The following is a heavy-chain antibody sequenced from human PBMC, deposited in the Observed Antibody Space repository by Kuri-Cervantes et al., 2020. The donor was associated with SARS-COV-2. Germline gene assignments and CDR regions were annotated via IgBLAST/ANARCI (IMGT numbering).Heavy chain of an antibody. CDR2: IKQDGSEK. D-gene: IGHD3-10*01. V-gene: IGHV3-7*01. CDR1: GFTFSNAW. CDR3: ARDRSFTPDY. Sequence: ETLSLTCAASGFTFSNAWMSWVRQAPGKGLEWVANIKQDGSEKYYVDSVKGRFTISRDNAKNSLYLQMNSLRAEDTAVYYCARDRSFTPDYWGQGTLVTVSS. J-gene: IGHJ4*02.